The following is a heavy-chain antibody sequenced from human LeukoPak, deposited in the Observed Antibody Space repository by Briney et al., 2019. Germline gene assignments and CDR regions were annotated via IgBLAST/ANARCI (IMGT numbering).Heavy chain of an antibody. CDR3: ARRPSGYYYDY. Sequence: SQTLSLTCTVSGGSISGGGYYWSWIRQPPGKGREWIVNIYHSGSTYYNPALKSRGTISVDRSKHQFSLKMSSVTAADTAVYYCARRPSGYYYDYWGQGNLVTVSS. D-gene: IGHD3-22*01. J-gene: IGHJ4*02. CDR2: IYHSGST. CDR1: GGSISGGGYY. V-gene: IGHV4-30-2*01.